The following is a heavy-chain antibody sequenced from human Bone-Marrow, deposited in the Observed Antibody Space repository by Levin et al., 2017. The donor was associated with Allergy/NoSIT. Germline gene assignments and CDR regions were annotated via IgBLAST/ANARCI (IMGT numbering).Heavy chain of an antibody. V-gene: IGHV2-70*01. D-gene: IGHD4-17*01. J-gene: IGHJ5*02. Sequence: SGPTLVKPTQTLTLTCTFSGFSLKTSGMCVTWIRQPPGKALEWLALIDWDGDTYYNTSLKTRLTISKDTSKNQVLLTMTNVGPVDTATYYCARTVEENTVTTAFDTWGQGMLVTVSS. CDR3: ARTVEENTVTTAFDT. CDR2: IDWDGDT. CDR1: GFSLKTSGMC.